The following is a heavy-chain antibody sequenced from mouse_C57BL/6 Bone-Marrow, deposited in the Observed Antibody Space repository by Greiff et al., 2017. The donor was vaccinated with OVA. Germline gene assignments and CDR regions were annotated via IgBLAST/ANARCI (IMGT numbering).Heavy chain of an antibody. CDR2: IDPANGNT. Sequence: VQLQQSVAELVRPGASVKLSCTASGFNIKNTYMHWVKQRPEQGLEWIGRIDPANGNTKYAPKFQGKATITADTSSNTAYLQLSSLTSEDTAIYYCARRIITTVVLRYFDVWGTGTTVTVSS. V-gene: IGHV14-3*01. CDR3: ARRIITTVVLRYFDV. D-gene: IGHD1-1*01. CDR1: GFNIKNTY. J-gene: IGHJ1*03.